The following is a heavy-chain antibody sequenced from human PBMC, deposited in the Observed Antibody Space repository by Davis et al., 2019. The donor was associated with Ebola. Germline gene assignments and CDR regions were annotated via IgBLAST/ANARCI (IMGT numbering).Heavy chain of an antibody. J-gene: IGHJ5*02. CDR3: SGLGASSGWYLP. CDR2: INSDGSTT. CDR1: GFTFSSYW. V-gene: IGHV3-74*01. Sequence: GESLKISCAASGFTFSSYWMHWVRHAPGKGLLWVSRINSDGSTTSNADSVKGRFTVSRDNAKNTLYLLINSLRAEDTAVYYCSGLGASSGWYLPWGQGTLVTVSS. D-gene: IGHD6-19*01.